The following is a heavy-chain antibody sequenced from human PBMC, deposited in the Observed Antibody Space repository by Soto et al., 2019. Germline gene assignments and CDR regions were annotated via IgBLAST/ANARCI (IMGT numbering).Heavy chain of an antibody. CDR1: GFTFSSYA. D-gene: IGHD1-1*01. CDR3: AKSRRRGMDV. CDR2: ISWNSGSI. J-gene: IGHJ6*02. Sequence: VQLVESGGGVVQPGRSLRLSCAASGFTFSSYAMHWVRQAPGKGLEWVSGISWNSGSIGYADSVKGRFTISRDNAKNSLYLQMNSLRAEDTALYYCAKSRRRGMDVWGQGTTVTVSS. V-gene: IGHV3-9*01.